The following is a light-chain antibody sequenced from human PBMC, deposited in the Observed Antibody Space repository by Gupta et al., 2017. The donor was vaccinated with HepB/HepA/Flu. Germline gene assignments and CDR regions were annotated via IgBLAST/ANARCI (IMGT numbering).Light chain of an antibody. J-gene: IGLJ2*01. Sequence: AVVTQEPSLTVSPGGPVTPTCGSNTETVTSGHYPSWFQQKPGQAPRTLIYETKNKQSWTPARFSGSRHGGKAALTLSGAQPEDEAEYYCCLSCTGVLVFGGGTKLTVL. CDR3: CLSCTGVLV. CDR1: TETVTSGHY. V-gene: IGLV7-46*01. CDR2: ETK.